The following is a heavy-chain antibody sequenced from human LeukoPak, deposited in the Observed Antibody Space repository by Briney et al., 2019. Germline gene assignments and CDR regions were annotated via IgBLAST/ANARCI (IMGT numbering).Heavy chain of an antibody. CDR1: EYTFTGYY. CDR2: INPNSGAT. V-gene: IGHV1-2*02. CDR3: ARGFGSRGIDY. J-gene: IGHJ4*02. D-gene: IGHD2-2*01. Sequence: ASVNVSCKTSEYTFTGYYMHWVRLAPGQGLEWMGWINPNSGATDYAQKFQDRVTMTRDTSINTAYMELSILRSDDTAVYYCARGFGSRGIDYWGEGTLVTVSS.